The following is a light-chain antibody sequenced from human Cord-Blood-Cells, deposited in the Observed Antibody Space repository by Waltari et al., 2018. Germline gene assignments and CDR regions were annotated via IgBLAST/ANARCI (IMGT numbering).Light chain of an antibody. J-gene: IGKJ1*01. CDR3: QQYGSSPWT. CDR1: QSVSSSY. V-gene: IGKV3-20*01. CDR2: GAS. Sequence: EIVLTQSPGTLSLSPGERATLSCRASQSVSSSYLGWYQQKPGQAPRLLFYGASSRATGTPDRFSGSCSGTDFTLTISRLEPEDFAVYYWQQYGSSPWTFGQGTKVEIK.